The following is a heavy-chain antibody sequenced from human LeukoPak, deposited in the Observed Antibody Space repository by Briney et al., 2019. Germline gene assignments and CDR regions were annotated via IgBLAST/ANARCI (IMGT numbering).Heavy chain of an antibody. CDR2: ISYDGSNK. J-gene: IGHJ4*02. CDR3: ARDSSLWFGELFR. D-gene: IGHD3-10*01. V-gene: IGHV3-30-3*01. CDR1: GFTFSSYA. Sequence: GRSLRLYCAASGFTFSSYAMHWVRQAPGKGLEWVAVISYDGSNKYYADSVKGRFTISRDNSKNTLYLQMNSLRAEDTAVYYRARDSSLWFGELFRWGQGTLVTVSS.